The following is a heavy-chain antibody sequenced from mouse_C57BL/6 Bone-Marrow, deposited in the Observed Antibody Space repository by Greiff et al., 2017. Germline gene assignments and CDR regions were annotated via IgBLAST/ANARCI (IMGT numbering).Heavy chain of an antibody. CDR2: ISDGGSYT. Sequence: EVQVVESGGGLVKPGGSLKLSCAASGFTFSSYAMSWVRQTPEKRLEWVATISDGGSYTYYPDNVKGRFTISRDNAKNNLYLQMSHLKSEDTAMYYCARVYRVTPRHGYWGQGTTLTVSS. D-gene: IGHD2-14*01. CDR3: ARVYRVTPRHGY. J-gene: IGHJ2*01. CDR1: GFTFSSYA. V-gene: IGHV5-4*01.